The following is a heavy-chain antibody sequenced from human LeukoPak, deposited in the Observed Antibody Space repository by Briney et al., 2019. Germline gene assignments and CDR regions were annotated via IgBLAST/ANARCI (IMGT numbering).Heavy chain of an antibody. CDR3: ARGLIMAVAGRGEFHY. Sequence: SETLSLTCTVSGGSISSYYWSWIRQPPGKGLEWIGYIYYSESTNYNPSLKSRVTISVDTSKNQFSLKLSSVTAADTAVYYCARGLIMAVAGRGEFHYWGQGTLVTVSS. V-gene: IGHV4-59*01. CDR1: GGSISSYY. D-gene: IGHD6-13*01. CDR2: IYYSEST. J-gene: IGHJ4*02.